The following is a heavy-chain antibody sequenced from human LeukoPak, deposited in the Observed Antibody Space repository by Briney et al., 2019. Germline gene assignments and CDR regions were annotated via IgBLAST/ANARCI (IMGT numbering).Heavy chain of an antibody. CDR1: GFTFSSYW. CDR3: AKDRRAGSYNY. D-gene: IGHD3-10*01. J-gene: IGHJ4*02. V-gene: IGHV3-7*03. CDR2: IKQDGSEK. Sequence: GGSLRLSCAASGFTFSSYWMSWVRQAPGKGLEWVANIKQDGSEKYYVDSVKGRFTISRDNAKNSLYLQMNSLRAEDTAVYYCAKDRRAGSYNYWGQGTLVTVSS.